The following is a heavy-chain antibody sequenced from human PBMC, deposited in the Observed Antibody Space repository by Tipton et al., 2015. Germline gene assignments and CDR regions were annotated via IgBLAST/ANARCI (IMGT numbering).Heavy chain of an antibody. CDR1: GGSISSGNYY. V-gene: IGHV4-30-4*08. D-gene: IGHD3-22*01. Sequence: TLSLTCTVSGGSISSGNYYWTWVRQFPGKGLEWIGYIHHSGKTYYNPSLRSRIILSLDTSKNQFSLTLTSVTAADTAVYYCTREGFEDGSGFRYWGQGTLVTVSS. J-gene: IGHJ4*02. CDR2: IHHSGKT. CDR3: TREGFEDGSGFRY.